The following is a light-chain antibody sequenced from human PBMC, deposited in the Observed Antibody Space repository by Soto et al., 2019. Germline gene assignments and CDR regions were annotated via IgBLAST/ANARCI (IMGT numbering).Light chain of an antibody. Sequence: SVCTQSPVTLSLSPGERAALSWSASHIVSSNFLAWYHEKPGQAPSLLIYGASSRATGIPDRFSGSGSGTDFTLNIRRLEPEDFAAYHCPAYGRYLRFAFGGGTXVEIK. J-gene: IGKJ4*01. CDR2: GAS. CDR3: PAYGRYLRFA. CDR1: HIVSSNF. V-gene: IGKV3-20*01.